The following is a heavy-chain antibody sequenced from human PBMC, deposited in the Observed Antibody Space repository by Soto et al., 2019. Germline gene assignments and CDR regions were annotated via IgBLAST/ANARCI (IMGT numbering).Heavy chain of an antibody. CDR2: IYSGGST. D-gene: IGHD2-15*01. CDR3: ARDRAVVVVAATLYYYGMDV. J-gene: IGHJ6*02. V-gene: IGHV3-66*01. Sequence: GGSLRLSCAASGFTVSSNYMSWVRQAPGKGLEWVSVIYSGGSTYYADSVKGRFTISRDNSKNTLYLQMNSLRAEDTAVYYCARDRAVVVVAATLYYYGMDVWGQGTTVTVSS. CDR1: GFTVSSNY.